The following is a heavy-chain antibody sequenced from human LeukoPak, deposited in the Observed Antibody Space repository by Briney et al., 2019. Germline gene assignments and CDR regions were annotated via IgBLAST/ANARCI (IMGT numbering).Heavy chain of an antibody. CDR3: AREEYGDPPGY. Sequence: GGSLRLSCAASGFTFSSYSMNWVRQAPGKGLEWVSYISSSSSTIYYADSVKGRFTISRDNAKNSLYLQMNSLRAEDTAVYYCAREEYGDPPGYWGQGTLVTVSS. V-gene: IGHV3-48*01. D-gene: IGHD4-17*01. CDR1: GFTFSSYS. J-gene: IGHJ4*02. CDR2: ISSSSSTI.